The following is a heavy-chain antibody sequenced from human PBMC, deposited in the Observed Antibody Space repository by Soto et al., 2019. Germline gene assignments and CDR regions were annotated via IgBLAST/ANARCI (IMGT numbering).Heavy chain of an antibody. Sequence: ASVKVSCKSSGFTFTSSAVQWVRQARGQGLERIGWIVTILGTTNYAQKFQGRVTITADESTSTAYMELSSLRSEDTAVYYCARDPKDDDFWSGLDYYYYYGMDVWGQGTTVTVSS. CDR3: ARDPKDDDFWSGLDYYYYYGMDV. CDR1: GFTFTSSA. J-gene: IGHJ6*02. V-gene: IGHV1-69*13. D-gene: IGHD3-3*01. CDR2: IVTILGTT.